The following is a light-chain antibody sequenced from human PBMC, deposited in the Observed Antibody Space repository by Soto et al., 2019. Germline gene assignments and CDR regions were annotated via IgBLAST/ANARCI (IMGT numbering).Light chain of an antibody. CDR2: AAS. CDR3: QQYYKWPPLT. CDR1: QGIRND. J-gene: IGKJ4*01. V-gene: IGKV1-17*02. Sequence: DIQMTQSPSSLSASVGDRVTITCRASQGIRNDLGWYQQKPGKAPKRLIYAASSLQSGVPSRFRGSGSGTEFTLTISNLQSEDFAVYYCQQYYKWPPLTFGGGTKVDI.